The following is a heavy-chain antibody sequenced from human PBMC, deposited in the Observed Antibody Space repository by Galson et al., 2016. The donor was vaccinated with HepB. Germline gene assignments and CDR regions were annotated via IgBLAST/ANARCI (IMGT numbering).Heavy chain of an antibody. Sequence: CAISGDSVSSIDAAWHWLRQSPSRGLEWLGRTYYRSKWYNDYATSLKGRIIITPDTSKNLFSLQLDSVSHEDTAVYYCASGTAYGSAFEIWGQGTLVTVSS. CDR2: TYYRSKWYN. CDR3: ASGTAYGSAFEI. D-gene: IGHD2-21*02. V-gene: IGHV6-1*01. CDR1: GDSVSSIDAA. J-gene: IGHJ3*02.